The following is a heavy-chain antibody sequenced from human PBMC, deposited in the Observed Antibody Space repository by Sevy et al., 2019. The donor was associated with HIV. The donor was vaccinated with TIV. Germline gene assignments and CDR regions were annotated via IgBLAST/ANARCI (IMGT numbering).Heavy chain of an antibody. CDR3: ARSPEDCSGGSCYYDYGDYALHFDY. Sequence: ASVKVSCKASGYTFTSYAMNWVRQAPGQGLEWMGWINTNTGNPTYAQGFTGRFVFSLDTSVSTAYLQISSLKAEDTAVYYCARSPEDCSGGSCYYDYGDYALHFDYWGQGTLVTVSS. J-gene: IGHJ4*02. V-gene: IGHV7-4-1*02. D-gene: IGHD2-15*01. CDR2: INTNTGNP. CDR1: GYTFTSYA.